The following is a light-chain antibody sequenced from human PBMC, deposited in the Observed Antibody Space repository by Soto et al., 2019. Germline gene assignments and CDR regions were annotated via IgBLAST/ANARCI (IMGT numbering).Light chain of an antibody. V-gene: IGKV3-20*01. CDR1: QSVSSSY. CDR3: QQYGSSPPYT. Sequence: EIVLTQSPGTLSLSPGERATLSCRASQSVSSSYLAWYQHKPGQALRLLIYGASNRATGIPDRFSGSGSGTDFTLTISRLEPEDFAVYYCQQYGSSPPYTFGQGTKLEIK. CDR2: GAS. J-gene: IGKJ2*01.